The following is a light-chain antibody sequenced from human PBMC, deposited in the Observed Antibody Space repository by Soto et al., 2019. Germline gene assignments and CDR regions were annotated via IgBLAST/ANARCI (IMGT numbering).Light chain of an antibody. CDR2: DAS. CDR3: QQYNSYTWT. Sequence: DIQKTHSPSTLHASVGDRVTLTCRASQSISRWLAWYQQKQGKAPKXXIYDASSLESGVPSRFSGSGSGTEGTITISSLKNDDGATYDCQQYNSYTWTFGQGTKVDIK. V-gene: IGKV1-5*01. CDR1: QSISRW. J-gene: IGKJ1*01.